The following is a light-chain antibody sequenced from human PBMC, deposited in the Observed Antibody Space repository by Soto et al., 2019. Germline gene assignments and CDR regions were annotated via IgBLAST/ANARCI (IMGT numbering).Light chain of an antibody. CDR3: SSYTSSSLEV. Sequence: QSVLTQPASVSGSPGQSITISCTGTSSDVGGYNYVSWYQQHPGKAPKLMIYEVSNRPSGVSNRFSGSKSGNTASLTISGLQAEDEADYYCSSYTSSSLEVFGTGTQVTVL. J-gene: IGLJ1*01. CDR1: SSDVGGYNY. CDR2: EVS. V-gene: IGLV2-14*01.